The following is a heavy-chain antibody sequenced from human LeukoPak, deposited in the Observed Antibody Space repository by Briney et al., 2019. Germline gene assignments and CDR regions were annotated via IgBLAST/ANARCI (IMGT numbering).Heavy chain of an antibody. CDR2: IYYSGST. CDR3: ASRRRYCSSTSCSDY. D-gene: IGHD2-2*01. V-gene: IGHV4-39*07. CDR1: GGSISSSSYY. Sequence: SETLSLTCTVSGGSISSSSYYWGWIRQPPGKGLEWIGSIYYSGSTYYNPSLKSRVTISVDTSKNQFSLKLSSVTAADTAVYYCASRRRYCSSTSCSDYWGQGTLVTVSS. J-gene: IGHJ4*02.